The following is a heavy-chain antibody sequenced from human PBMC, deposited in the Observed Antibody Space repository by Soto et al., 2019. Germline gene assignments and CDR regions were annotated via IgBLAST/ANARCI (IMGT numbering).Heavy chain of an antibody. V-gene: IGHV1-18*01. Sequence: VHLVQSGAEVKKPGASVKVSCKGSGYIFTTYGITWVRQAPGQGLEWMGWISAHNGNTNYAQKLQGRVTVTRDTSMSTAYMELRNLRSDDTAVYYCARGRYGDYWGQGALVTVSS. CDR2: ISAHNGNT. D-gene: IGHD1-1*01. CDR1: GYIFTTYG. J-gene: IGHJ4*02. CDR3: ARGRYGDY.